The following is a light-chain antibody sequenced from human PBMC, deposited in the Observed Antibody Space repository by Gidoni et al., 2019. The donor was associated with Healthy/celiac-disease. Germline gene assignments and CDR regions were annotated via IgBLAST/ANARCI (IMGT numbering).Light chain of an antibody. J-gene: IGLJ3*02. CDR3: AAWDDSLSGDWV. V-gene: IGLV1-47*01. CDR2: RNN. CDR1: SSTIGSNY. Sequence: QSVLTPPPSASGTPGQRVTTSCSASSSTIGSNYVYWYQQLPGTAPKLLIYRNNPRPSGVPDRFSGSKSGTAASLAISGLRSEDEADYYCAAWDDSLSGDWVFGGGTKLTVL.